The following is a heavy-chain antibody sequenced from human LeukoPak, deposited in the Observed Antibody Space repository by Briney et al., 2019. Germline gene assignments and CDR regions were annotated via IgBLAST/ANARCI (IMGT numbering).Heavy chain of an antibody. CDR3: AKRVVVGATSPYSDFQD. V-gene: IGHV3-23*01. CDR2: ISGSGVTT. D-gene: IGHD1-26*01. CDR1: GFTFSSYA. Sequence: GGSLRLSCVASGFTFSSYAMGWVRQAPGKGLEWVSAISGSGVTTHYAGSVKGRFSISRDNSKNTLYLQMDSLRAEDTALYYCAKRVVVGATSPYSDFQDWGQGTLVTVSS. J-gene: IGHJ1*01.